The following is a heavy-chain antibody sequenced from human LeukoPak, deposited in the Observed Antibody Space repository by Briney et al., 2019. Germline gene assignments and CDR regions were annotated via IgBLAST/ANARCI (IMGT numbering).Heavy chain of an antibody. CDR2: ISGSGGST. J-gene: IGHJ4*02. Sequence: SGGSLRLSCAASGFTFSSYAMSWVRQAPGKGLEWVSAISGSGGSTHYADSVKGRFTISRDNSKNTLYLQMNSLRAEDTAVYYCAKAPSGYYYTFDYWGQGTLVTVSS. V-gene: IGHV3-23*01. CDR3: AKAPSGYYYTFDY. CDR1: GFTFSSYA. D-gene: IGHD3-22*01.